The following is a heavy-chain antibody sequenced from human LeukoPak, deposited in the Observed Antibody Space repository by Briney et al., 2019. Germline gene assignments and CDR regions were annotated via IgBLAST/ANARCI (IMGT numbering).Heavy chain of an antibody. Sequence: GGSLRLSCAASGFTFSSYAMSWVRQAPGKGLEWVSAISGSGGSTYYADSVKGRFTISRDNSKNTLYLQMNSLRAEDTAVYYCAKWVCLEWLVHYFDYWGQGTLVTVSS. J-gene: IGHJ4*02. D-gene: IGHD6-19*01. CDR3: AKWVCLEWLVHYFDY. CDR1: GFTFSSYA. CDR2: ISGSGGST. V-gene: IGHV3-23*01.